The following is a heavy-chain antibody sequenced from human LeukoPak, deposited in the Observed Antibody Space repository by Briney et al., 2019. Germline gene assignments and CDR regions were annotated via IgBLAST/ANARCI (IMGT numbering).Heavy chain of an antibody. CDR1: GYTFTSYG. CDR3: AINSKVGATTWGDY. CDR2: ISAYNGNT. D-gene: IGHD1-26*01. Sequence: ASVKVSCKASGYTFTSYGISWVRQAPGQGLEWMGWISAYNGNTNYAQKLQGRVTMTTDTSTSTAYMELSSLRSEDTAVYYCAINSKVGATTWGDYWGQGTLVTVSS. J-gene: IGHJ4*02. V-gene: IGHV1-18*01.